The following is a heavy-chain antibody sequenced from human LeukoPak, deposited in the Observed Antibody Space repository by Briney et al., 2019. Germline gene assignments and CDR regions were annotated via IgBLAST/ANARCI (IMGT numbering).Heavy chain of an antibody. CDR3: ARDPPLVSGPVYYYYYMDV. CDR2: ISSSSSYI. J-gene: IGHJ6*03. V-gene: IGHV3-21*01. CDR1: GFTFSSYS. D-gene: IGHD5/OR15-5a*01. Sequence: GGSLRLSCAASGFTFSSYSMNWVRQAPGKGLEWVSSISSSSSYIYYADSVKGRFTISRDNAKNSLYLQMNSLRAEDTAVYYCARDPPLVSGPVYYYYYMDVWGKGTTVTVSS.